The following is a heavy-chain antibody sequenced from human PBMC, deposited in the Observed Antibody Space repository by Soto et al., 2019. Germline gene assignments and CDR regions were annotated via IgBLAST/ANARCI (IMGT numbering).Heavy chain of an antibody. CDR1: GFTVSDS. J-gene: IGHJ6*02. CDR2: IHSDGST. D-gene: IGHD1-26*01. Sequence: GGSLRLSCSVAGFTVSDSMSWVRQAPGKGLECVSFIHSDGSTHYTDSVRGRFTISRDNSKNTLYLQMNSLRAEDTAVYYCAKDLVQNSGSYYSYYYGMDVWGQGTTVTVSS. CDR3: AKDLVQNSGSYYSYYYGMDV. V-gene: IGHV3-53*01.